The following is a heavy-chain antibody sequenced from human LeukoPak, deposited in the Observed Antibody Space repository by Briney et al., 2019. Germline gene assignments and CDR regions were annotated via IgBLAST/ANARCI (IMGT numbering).Heavy chain of an antibody. J-gene: IGHJ4*02. D-gene: IGHD3-10*01. CDR1: GFTFSSHG. CDR2: TSYDGSTK. V-gene: IGHV3-30*18. Sequence: PGRSLRLSFAASGFTFSSHGMHWVRQAPGKGLEWVAVTSYDGSTKYYADSAKGRFNISRDTSKNTLYLQMNSLRVDDTAVYYCAKDATLFGDQYFDYWGQGTLVIVSS. CDR3: AKDATLFGDQYFDY.